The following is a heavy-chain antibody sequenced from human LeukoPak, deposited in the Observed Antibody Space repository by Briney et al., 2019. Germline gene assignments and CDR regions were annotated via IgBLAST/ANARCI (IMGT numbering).Heavy chain of an antibody. CDR1: GGSISSGDYY. Sequence: SETLSLTCTVSGGSISSGDYYWSWIRQPPGKGLEWIGYIYHSGSTYYNPSLKSRVTISVDRSKNQFSLKLSSVTAADTAVYYCARTREELELDYWGQGTLVTVSS. CDR3: ARTREELELDY. J-gene: IGHJ4*02. V-gene: IGHV4-30-2*01. D-gene: IGHD1-7*01. CDR2: IYHSGST.